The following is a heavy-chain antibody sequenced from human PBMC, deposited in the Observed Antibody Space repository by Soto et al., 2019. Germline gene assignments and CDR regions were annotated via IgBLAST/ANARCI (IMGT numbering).Heavy chain of an antibody. CDR3: VHHGGVPYYHDF. Sequence: QVQLQESGPGLVNPSGTLSLTCAVSGGSLSSSSWWSWVRQPPGKTLEWLGEIFYSGSTKYNPSLNSRVTISADQSKNDFSLRLSSVTAADTAVYYCVHHGGVPYYHDFWGQGMLVTVS. CDR1: GGSLSSSSW. CDR2: IFYSGST. J-gene: IGHJ4*02. D-gene: IGHD2-8*01. V-gene: IGHV4-4*02.